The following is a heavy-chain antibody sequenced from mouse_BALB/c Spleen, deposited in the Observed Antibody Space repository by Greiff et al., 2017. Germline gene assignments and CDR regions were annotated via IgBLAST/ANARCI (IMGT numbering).Heavy chain of an antibody. V-gene: IGHV5-6-3*01. D-gene: IGHD6-1*01. J-gene: IGHJ4*01. CDR2: INSNGGST. CDR1: GFTFSSYG. CDR3: ARDREATGGYYYGMDY. Sequence: EVQRVESGGGLVQPGGSLKLSCAASGFTFSSYGMSWVRQTPDKRLELVATINSNGGSTYYPDSVKGRFTISRDNAKNTLYLQMSSLKSEDTAMYSCARDREATGGYYYGMDYWGQGTSVTVSA.